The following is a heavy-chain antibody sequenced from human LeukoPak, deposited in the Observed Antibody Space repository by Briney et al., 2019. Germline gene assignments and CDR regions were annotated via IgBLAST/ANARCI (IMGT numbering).Heavy chain of an antibody. D-gene: IGHD3-10*01. V-gene: IGHV4-34*01. Sequence: SETLSLTCAVYGGSFSGYYWSWIRQPPGKGLEWIGEINHSGSTNYNPSLKSRITISVDTSKNQFSLKLSSVTAADTAVYYCARLPDYYSRHGAPGWGQGTLVTVSS. CDR3: ARLPDYYSRHGAPG. J-gene: IGHJ4*02. CDR2: INHSGST. CDR1: GGSFSGYY.